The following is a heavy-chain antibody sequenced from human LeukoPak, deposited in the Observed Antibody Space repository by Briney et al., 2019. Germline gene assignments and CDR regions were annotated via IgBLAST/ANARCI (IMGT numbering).Heavy chain of an antibody. V-gene: IGHV3-30*04. CDR1: AFTFSIYS. D-gene: IGHD3-22*01. CDR2: ISYDGSSK. J-gene: IGHJ4*02. Sequence: GGSLRLSCAASAFTFSIYSIHWVRQAPGKGLEWVAVISYDGSSKNYADSVRGRFTLSRDNSKNTVFLPMNSLRPEETAVYYCARAYYYDSSGWPPLDYWGQGTLVTVYS. CDR3: ARAYYYDSSGWPPLDY.